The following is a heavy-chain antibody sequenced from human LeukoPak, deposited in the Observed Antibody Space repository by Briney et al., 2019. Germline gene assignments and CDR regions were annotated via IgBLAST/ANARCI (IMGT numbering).Heavy chain of an antibody. V-gene: IGHV3-21*01. Sequence: GGSLRLSCAASGFTFSSYSMNWVRQAPGKGLEWVSSISSSSSYIYYADSVKGRFTISRDNAKNSLYLQMNSLRAEDTAVYYCARDIAAAGTYGYWGQGTLVTVSS. CDR2: ISSSSSYI. J-gene: IGHJ4*02. CDR3: ARDIAAAGTYGY. D-gene: IGHD6-13*01. CDR1: GFTFSSYS.